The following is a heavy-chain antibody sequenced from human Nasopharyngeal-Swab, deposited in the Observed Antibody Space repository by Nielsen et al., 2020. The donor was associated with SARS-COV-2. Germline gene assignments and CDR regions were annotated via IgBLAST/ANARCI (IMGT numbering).Heavy chain of an antibody. Sequence: WIRQPPGKGLEWVSSISSSSTYIYYADSVKGRFTISRGNAKNSLYLQMNSLRAEDTAVYYCARDQWEQRGNWFDPWGQGTLVTVSS. D-gene: IGHD1-26*01. CDR3: ARDQWEQRGNWFDP. J-gene: IGHJ5*02. V-gene: IGHV3-21*01. CDR2: ISSSSTYI.